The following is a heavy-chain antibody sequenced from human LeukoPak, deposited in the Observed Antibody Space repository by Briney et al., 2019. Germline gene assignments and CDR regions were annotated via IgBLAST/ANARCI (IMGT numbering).Heavy chain of an antibody. CDR2: ISGSGDST. CDR3: AKKVPANWGSYFDY. D-gene: IGHD7-27*01. V-gene: IGHV3-23*01. J-gene: IGHJ4*02. CDR1: GFTFSSYA. Sequence: TGGSLRLSCAASGFTFSSYAMSWVRQAPGKGLEWVSAISGSGDSTYSTDSVKGRFTISRDNSKNTLYLQTNSLRAEDTAVYYCAKKVPANWGSYFDYWGQGTLVTVSS.